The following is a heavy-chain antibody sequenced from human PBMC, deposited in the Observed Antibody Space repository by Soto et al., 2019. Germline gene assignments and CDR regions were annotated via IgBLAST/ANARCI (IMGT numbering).Heavy chain of an antibody. CDR1: GGSISSRSYS. D-gene: IGHD3-16*01. J-gene: IGHJ6*02. CDR3: ARHNGPLYVGYYYDMDV. CDR2: FYYSGST. Sequence: SETLSLTCSVSGGSISSRSYSWGWIRQPPGEGLEWIGSFYYSGSTNYNPSLKSRVTISVDTSKNQFSLKLSSVTAADTAVYYCARHNGPLYVGYYYDMDVWGQGTTVTVSS. V-gene: IGHV4-39*01.